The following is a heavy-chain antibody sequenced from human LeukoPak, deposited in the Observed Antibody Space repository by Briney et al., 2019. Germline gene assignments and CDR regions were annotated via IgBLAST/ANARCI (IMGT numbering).Heavy chain of an antibody. D-gene: IGHD2-2*01. V-gene: IGHV3-23*01. Sequence: GGSLRLSCAASGFTFSSYAMSWVRQAPGKGLEWVSAISGSGGSTYYADSVKGRFTISSDNSKNTLYLQMNTLRAEDTAVYYCAKGGYALYNRFNPWGQGTLVTVST. CDR1: GFTFSSYA. CDR3: AKGGYALYNRFNP. J-gene: IGHJ5*02. CDR2: ISGSGGST.